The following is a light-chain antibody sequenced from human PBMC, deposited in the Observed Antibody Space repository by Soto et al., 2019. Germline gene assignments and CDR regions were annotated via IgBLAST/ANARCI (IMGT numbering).Light chain of an antibody. J-gene: IGLJ3*02. Sequence: QLVLTQPASVSGSPGQSITISCTGTSSDVGAYNYVSWYQQHPGKAPKLIISEVSNRSSGVSNRFSGSKSGNTASLTISGLQAEDEADYFCSSYTTTNTLWVFGGGTKLTVL. CDR1: SSDVGAYNY. CDR2: EVS. V-gene: IGLV2-14*01. CDR3: SSYTTTNTLWV.